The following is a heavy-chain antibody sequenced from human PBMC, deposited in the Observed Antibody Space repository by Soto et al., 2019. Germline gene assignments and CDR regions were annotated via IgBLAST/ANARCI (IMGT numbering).Heavy chain of an antibody. Sequence: SGPTLVNPTQTLTLTCTFSGFSLSTYGVGVGWIRQPPGKALEWLAIIYWDDDTRFSPSLSSRLAITKDTSKSQVVLTMTHMDPVDTATYYCAHRPGFSMAFDYWGPGSLVTVSS. CDR1: GFSLSTYGVG. V-gene: IGHV2-5*02. D-gene: IGHD3-10*01. J-gene: IGHJ4*02. CDR2: IYWDDDT. CDR3: AHRPGFSMAFDY.